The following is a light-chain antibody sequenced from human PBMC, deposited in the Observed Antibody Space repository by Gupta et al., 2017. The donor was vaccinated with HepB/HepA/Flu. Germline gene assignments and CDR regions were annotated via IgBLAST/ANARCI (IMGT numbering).Light chain of an antibody. CDR2: DAS. V-gene: IGKV3-11*01. Sequence: EIVLTQSPAALSLSPGETATVSCGASQDVKHYFAWYQQKPGQPPRLLIYDASYRATGIPARFSASGSGTDFTLTISSLEPEDLAVYYCQQRWRWPHTFGQGTKVGIK. J-gene: IGKJ1*01. CDR1: QDVKHY. CDR3: QQRWRWPHT.